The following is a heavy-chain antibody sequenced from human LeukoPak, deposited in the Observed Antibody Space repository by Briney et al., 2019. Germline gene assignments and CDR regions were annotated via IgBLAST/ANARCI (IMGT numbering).Heavy chain of an antibody. CDR1: GYSFTSYW. J-gene: IGHJ4*02. V-gene: IGHV5-51*01. Sequence: GESLKISCKGSGYSFTSYWIGWVRQMPGKGLEWMGIIYPGDSDTRYSPSFQGQVTISADESIRTAYLQWSSLKAPDTAMYYCARQRTERITMVRGVIVDYWGQGTLVTVSS. CDR3: ARQRTERITMVRGVIVDY. D-gene: IGHD3-10*01. CDR2: IYPGDSDT.